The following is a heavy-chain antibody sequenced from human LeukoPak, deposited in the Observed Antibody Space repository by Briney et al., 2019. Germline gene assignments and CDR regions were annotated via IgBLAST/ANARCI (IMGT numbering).Heavy chain of an antibody. Sequence: TGGSLRLSCAASGFTFSSYGMHWVRQAPGEGLEWVAVISYDGSNKYYADSVKGRFTISRDTSKNTLYLQMNSLRAEDTAVYYWARDTYYYDRSGYYAIDSRGQGTLVTVSS. D-gene: IGHD3-22*01. J-gene: IGHJ4*02. CDR3: ARDTYYYDRSGYYAIDS. CDR2: ISYDGSNK. CDR1: GFTFSSYG. V-gene: IGHV3-30*03.